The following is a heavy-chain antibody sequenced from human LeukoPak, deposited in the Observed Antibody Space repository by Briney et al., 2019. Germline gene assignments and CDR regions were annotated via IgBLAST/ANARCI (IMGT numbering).Heavy chain of an antibody. CDR1: GGSISSTVSY. J-gene: IGHJ4*02. D-gene: IGHD3-9*01. V-gene: IGHV4-39*07. CDR3: ARDVGFFDIDY. CDR2: IHYSGST. Sequence: SETLSLTCIVSGGSISSTVSYWGWVRQPPGKGLEWIGSIHYSGSTYYIPSLKSRITISLDMSKNQYSLKLTSVTAAVTAVYYCARDVGFFDIDYWGQGILVTVSS.